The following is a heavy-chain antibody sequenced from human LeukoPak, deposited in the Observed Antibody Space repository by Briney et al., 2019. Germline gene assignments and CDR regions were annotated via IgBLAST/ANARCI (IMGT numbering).Heavy chain of an antibody. CDR1: GYSFTSYW. D-gene: IGHD3-22*01. Sequence: GEPLKISCKGSGYSFTSYWIGWVRQMPGKGLEWMAIIYPGDSDTRYSPSFQGQVTISADKSISTAYLQWSSLKASDTAMYYCARRSYFYDSSAYLYYFDYWGQGTLVTVSS. V-gene: IGHV5-51*01. CDR2: IYPGDSDT. J-gene: IGHJ4*02. CDR3: ARRSYFYDSSAYLYYFDY.